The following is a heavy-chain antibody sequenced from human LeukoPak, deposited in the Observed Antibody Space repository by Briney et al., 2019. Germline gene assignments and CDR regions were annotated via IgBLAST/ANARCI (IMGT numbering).Heavy chain of an antibody. D-gene: IGHD1-26*01. J-gene: IGHJ4*02. CDR2: MDISGTT. V-gene: IGHV4-61*02. Sequence: SQTLSLTCTVSGGSISSGTYYWSWIRQPAGKGLEWIGRMDISGTTNYNPSPKSRVTISVDTSKNQFSLRLNSVTAACMFVYYCARARSGSYYFDYWGQGTLVTVSS. CDR1: GGSISSGTYY. CDR3: ARARSGSYYFDY.